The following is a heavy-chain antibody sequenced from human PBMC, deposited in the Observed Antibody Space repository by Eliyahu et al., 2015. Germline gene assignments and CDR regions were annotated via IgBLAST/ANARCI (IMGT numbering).Heavy chain of an antibody. V-gene: IGHV3-21*01. CDR1: GFTFXSYS. CDR2: ISSSSSYI. Sequence: EVQLVESGGGLVKPGGSLRLSCAASGFTFXSYSMNWVRQAPGKGLEWVSSISSSSSYIYYADSVKGRFTISRDNAKNSLYLQMNSLRAEDTAVYYCARDSGSSTWYGMDVWGQGTTVTVSS. CDR3: ARDSGSSTWYGMDV. D-gene: IGHD2-2*01. J-gene: IGHJ6*02.